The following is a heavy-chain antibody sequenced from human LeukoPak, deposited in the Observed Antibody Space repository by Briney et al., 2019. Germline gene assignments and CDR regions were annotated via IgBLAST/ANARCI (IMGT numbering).Heavy chain of an antibody. CDR3: ARGRKGARSGSYYYWFDP. D-gene: IGHD1-26*01. V-gene: IGHV1-8*01. Sequence: ASVKVSCKASGYTFTSYDINWARQATGQGLEWMGWMNPNSGNTGYAQKFQGRVTMTRNTSISTAYMELSSLRSEDTAVYYCARGRKGARSGSYYYWFDPWGQGTLVTVSS. J-gene: IGHJ5*02. CDR1: GYTFTSYD. CDR2: MNPNSGNT.